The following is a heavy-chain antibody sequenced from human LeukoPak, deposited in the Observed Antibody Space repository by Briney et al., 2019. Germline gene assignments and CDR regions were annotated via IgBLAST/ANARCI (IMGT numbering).Heavy chain of an antibody. CDR2: IIPIFGTA. J-gene: IGHJ4*02. Sequence: ASVKVSCTASGGTFSSYAISWVRQAPGQGLEWMGGIIPIFGTANYAQKFQGRVTITADESTSTAYMELSSLRSEDTAVYYCARGTSDTARRGFGYWGQGTLVTVSS. CDR1: GGTFSSYA. CDR3: ARGTSDTARRGFGY. V-gene: IGHV1-69*01. D-gene: IGHD5-18*01.